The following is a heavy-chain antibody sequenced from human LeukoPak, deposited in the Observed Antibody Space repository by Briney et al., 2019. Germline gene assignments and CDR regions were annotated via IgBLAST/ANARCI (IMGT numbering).Heavy chain of an antibody. CDR3: ARQRLRGTNFVGLY. CDR1: GYGFTDCW. CDR2: IDPRDSVR. D-gene: IGHD3-16*01. Sequence: GESLKISCQASGYGFTDCWIGWVRQMPGKGLEWMGIIDPRDSVRKYGPSFQGLITMSVDKSTGTAYLQWSSLKASDTAMYFCARQRLRGTNFVGLYWGQGTLVTVSS. V-gene: IGHV5-51*01. J-gene: IGHJ4*02.